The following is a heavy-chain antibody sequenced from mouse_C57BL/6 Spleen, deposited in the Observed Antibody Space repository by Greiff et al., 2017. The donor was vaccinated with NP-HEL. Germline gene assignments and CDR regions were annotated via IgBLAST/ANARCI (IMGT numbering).Heavy chain of an antibody. Sequence: EVQGVESGGGLVQPGGSLKLSCAASGFTFSDYYMYWVRQTPEKRLEWVAYISNGGGSTYYPDTVKGRFTISRDNAKNTLYLQMSRLKSEDTAMYYCARRIIYYGNYDYAMDYWGQGTSVTVSS. CDR2: ISNGGGST. CDR1: GFTFSDYY. CDR3: ARRIIYYGNYDYAMDY. V-gene: IGHV5-12*01. J-gene: IGHJ4*01. D-gene: IGHD2-1*01.